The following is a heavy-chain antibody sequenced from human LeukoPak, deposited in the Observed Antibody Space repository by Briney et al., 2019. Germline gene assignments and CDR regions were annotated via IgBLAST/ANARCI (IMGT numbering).Heavy chain of an antibody. V-gene: IGHV4-4*02. Sequence: SETLSLTCAVSGGAISSSNWWSWVRQHPGKGLEWIGEIYHSGSTNYNPSLKSRVTISVDKSKNQFSPKLSSVTAADTAVYYCARVFHRAATFRLLIWFDPWGQGTLVTVSS. D-gene: IGHD2-15*01. CDR2: IYHSGST. J-gene: IGHJ5*02. CDR1: GGAISSSNW. CDR3: ARVFHRAATFRLLIWFDP.